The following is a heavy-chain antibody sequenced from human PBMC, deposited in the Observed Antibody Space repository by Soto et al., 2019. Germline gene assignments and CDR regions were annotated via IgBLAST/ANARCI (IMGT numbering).Heavy chain of an antibody. D-gene: IGHD4-17*01. V-gene: IGHV4-30-4*01. CDR1: GGSISSGDYY. J-gene: IGHJ4*02. Sequence: SETLSLTCTVSGGSISSGDYYWSWIRQPPGTGLEWIGYIYYSGSTYYNPSLKSRVTISVDTSKNQFSLKLSSVTAADTAVYYCARGSHYGGNYTLAYWGQGTLVTVSS. CDR2: IYYSGST. CDR3: ARGSHYGGNYTLAY.